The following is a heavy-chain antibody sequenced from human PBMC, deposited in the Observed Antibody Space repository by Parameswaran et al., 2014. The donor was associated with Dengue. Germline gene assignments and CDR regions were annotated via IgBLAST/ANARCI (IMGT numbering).Heavy chain of an antibody. J-gene: IGHJ6*03. CDR2: ISSSSSYI. V-gene: IGHV3-21*01. Sequence: VRQMPGKGLEWVSSISSSSSYIYYADSVKGRFTISRDNAKNSLYLQMNSLRAEDTAVYYCARNSGYDSFIPYYYYYMDVWGQGTTVTVSS. CDR3: ARNSGYDSFIPYYYYYMDV. D-gene: IGHD5-12*01.